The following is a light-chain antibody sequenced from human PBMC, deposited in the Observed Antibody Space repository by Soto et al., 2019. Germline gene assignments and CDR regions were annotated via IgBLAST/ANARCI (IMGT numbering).Light chain of an antibody. CDR3: QQSSRT. Sequence: DIQMTQSPSTLSASVGDRVTITCRASQSISSWLAWYQQKPGKAPKLLIYDASSLESGVPSRFSGSGSGTEFTLTISSLQPDDFATYYCQQSSRTFGQGTKWIS. CDR2: DAS. CDR1: QSISSW. V-gene: IGKV1-5*01. J-gene: IGKJ1*01.